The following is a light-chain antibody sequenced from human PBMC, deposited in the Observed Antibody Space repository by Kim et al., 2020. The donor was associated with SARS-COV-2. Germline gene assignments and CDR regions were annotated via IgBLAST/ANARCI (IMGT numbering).Light chain of an antibody. J-gene: IGLJ3*02. Sequence: QPVLTQSSSASASLGSSVKLTCTLSSGHSSYIIAWHQQQPGKAPRYLMKLEGSGSYNKGSGVPDRFSGSSSGADRYLTISNLQSEDEADYYCESLQVFGGGTQLTVL. CDR3: ESLQV. CDR2: LEGSGSY. CDR1: SGHSSYI. V-gene: IGLV4-60*03.